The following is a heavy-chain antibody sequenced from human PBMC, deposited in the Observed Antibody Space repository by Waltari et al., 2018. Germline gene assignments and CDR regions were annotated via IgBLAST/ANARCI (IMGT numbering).Heavy chain of an antibody. CDR3: ARDRGRGLYLDS. Sequence: QLQLHQSGPGLVKPSESLSLTCAVSGDSMSGSDCCSWVRQSPRKGLEWIGQVHRTGRTNYNPSLAGRVTVSIDTSSKQVSLTVSSPTAADTAIYYCARDRGRGLYLDSWGQGTLVTVSP. V-gene: IGHV4-4*02. CDR2: VHRTGRT. CDR1: GDSMSGSDC. D-gene: IGHD2-15*01. J-gene: IGHJ4*02.